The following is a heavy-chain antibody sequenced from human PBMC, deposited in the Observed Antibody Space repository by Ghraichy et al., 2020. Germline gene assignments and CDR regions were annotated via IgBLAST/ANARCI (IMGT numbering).Heavy chain of an antibody. J-gene: IGHJ5*02. Sequence: AGSLRLSCAASGFTFSSYWMTWVRQAPGKGLEWVGNINQDGSEKYYVDSVKGRFTLSRDNAKKSLFLQMNSLRAEDTAVYYCARIIVEAANWFDPWGQGTLVTVSS. CDR2: INQDGSEK. V-gene: IGHV3-7*03. CDR1: GFTFSSYW. CDR3: ARIIVEAANWFDP. D-gene: IGHD2/OR15-2a*01.